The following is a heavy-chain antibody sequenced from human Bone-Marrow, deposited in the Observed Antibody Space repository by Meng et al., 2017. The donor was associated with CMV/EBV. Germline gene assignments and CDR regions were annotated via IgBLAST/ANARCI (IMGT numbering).Heavy chain of an antibody. V-gene: IGHV4-34*01. Sequence: HVLSRQWGEVLLTPSGTLSLTCAVYGGSLSGYYWSWIRQPPGKGLEWIGEINHSGSTNYNPSLKSRVTISVDTSKNQFSLKLSSVTAADTAVYYCARGGGPFDYWGQGTLVTVSS. CDR2: INHSGST. J-gene: IGHJ4*02. CDR1: GGSLSGYY. CDR3: ARGGGPFDY. D-gene: IGHD3-16*01.